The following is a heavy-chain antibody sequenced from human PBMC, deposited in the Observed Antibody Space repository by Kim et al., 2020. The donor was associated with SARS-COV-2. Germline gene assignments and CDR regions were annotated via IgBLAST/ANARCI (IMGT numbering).Heavy chain of an antibody. CDR3: ASLIYYGSGRIDY. J-gene: IGHJ4*02. V-gene: IGHV3-66*01. Sequence: YADSVKGRFTIYRDNSKNTLYLQMNSLRAEDTAVYYCASLIYYGSGRIDYWGQGTLVTVSS. D-gene: IGHD3-10*01.